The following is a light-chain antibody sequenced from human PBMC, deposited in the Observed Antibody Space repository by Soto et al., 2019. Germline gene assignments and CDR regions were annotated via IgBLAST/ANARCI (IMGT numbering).Light chain of an antibody. Sequence: EIVLTQSPSTLSVSPGERATLSCRASQSVDGNLAWYQQKPGQAPRLLIYDTSNRATGIPARFSGSGPGTDFTLTISSLEPEDFAVYYCQQRSNWPRTFGQGTKVDIK. J-gene: IGKJ1*01. V-gene: IGKV3D-11*02. CDR1: QSVDGN. CDR3: QQRSNWPRT. CDR2: DTS.